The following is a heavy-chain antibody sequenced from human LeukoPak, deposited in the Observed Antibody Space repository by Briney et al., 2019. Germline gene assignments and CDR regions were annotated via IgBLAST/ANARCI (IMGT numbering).Heavy chain of an antibody. D-gene: IGHD3-3*01. CDR1: GFTFSSYA. V-gene: IGHV3-30-3*01. CDR3: ARTWSGHFDY. J-gene: IGHJ4*02. CDR2: ISYDGSNK. Sequence: GRSLRLSCAASGFTFSSYAMHWVRQAPGKGLEWVAVISYDGSNKYYADSVKGRFTISRDKSKNTLYLQMNSLRAEDTAVYYCARTWSGHFDYWGQGTLVTVSS.